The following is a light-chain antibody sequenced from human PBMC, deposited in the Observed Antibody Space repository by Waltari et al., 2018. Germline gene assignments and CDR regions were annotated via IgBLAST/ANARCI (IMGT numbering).Light chain of an antibody. CDR1: QSVDTY. CDR3: HQRSNWPLT. J-gene: IGKJ4*01. V-gene: IGKV3-11*01. CDR2: DAS. Sequence: EIVLTQSPATLSLSPGGSATLSCRASQSVDTYLAWYQHKPGQLPRLLIYDASNRATGIPARFSGSGSGADFTLIISSLEPEDFAVYYCHQRSNWPLTFGGGTKVEIK.